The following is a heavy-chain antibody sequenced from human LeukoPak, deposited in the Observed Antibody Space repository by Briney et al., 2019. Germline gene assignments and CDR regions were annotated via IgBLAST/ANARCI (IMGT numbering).Heavy chain of an antibody. J-gene: IGHJ3*02. Sequence: GASVKVSCKASGYTFTSFDFNWVRQATGQGLEWMGWMKSNNGHTGYAQKFQGRVTMTRDTSISTVYMELSSLRSEDTAVYYCARHTPSSDWYHQSDPAFDIWGQGTMVTVSS. V-gene: IGHV1-8*01. CDR3: ARHTPSSDWYHQSDPAFDI. CDR2: MKSNNGHT. D-gene: IGHD6-19*01. CDR1: GYTFTSFD.